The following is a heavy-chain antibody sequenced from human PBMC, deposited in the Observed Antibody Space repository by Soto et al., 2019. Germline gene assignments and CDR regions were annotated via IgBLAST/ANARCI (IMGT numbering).Heavy chain of an antibody. CDR2: IYTTRSP. J-gene: IGHJ5*02. CDR1: GGSISSSSDY. V-gene: IGHV4-61*05. CDR3: ARSPAYGDYANLDT. Sequence: PSETLCLTWTVSGGSISSSSDYWGWIRQPPGKGLEWIGRIYTTRSPNYNPSLKSRVTMSVDTSKNQFSLKLNLSSVTAADTAVYYCARSPAYGDYANLDTWGQGTLVTVSS. D-gene: IGHD4-17*01.